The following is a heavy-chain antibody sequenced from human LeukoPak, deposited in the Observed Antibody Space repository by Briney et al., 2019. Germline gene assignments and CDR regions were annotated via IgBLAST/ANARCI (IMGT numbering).Heavy chain of an antibody. D-gene: IGHD2-2*01. CDR1: GGTFSSYA. Sequence: AVKVSCKASGGTFSSYAISWVRQAPGQGLEWMGGIIPIFGTANYAQKFQGRVTITADESTSTAYMELSSLRSGDTAVYYCARGGVPAALTGNWFDPWGQGTLVTVSS. J-gene: IGHJ5*02. CDR3: ARGGVPAALTGNWFDP. CDR2: IIPIFGTA. V-gene: IGHV1-69*13.